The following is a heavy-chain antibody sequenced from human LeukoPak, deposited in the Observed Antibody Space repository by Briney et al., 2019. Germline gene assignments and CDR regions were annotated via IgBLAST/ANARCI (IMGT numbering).Heavy chain of an antibody. Sequence: SETLSLTCSVPGGPISANEYYWVWIRQPPGKGLEWIGSMHYRGPTYYNPSLRSRVTMSVDTSKNTFSLNLSSVSASDTAVYYCARRGRLLEWLSFFDYWGQGTLVTVSS. CDR1: GGPISANEYY. V-gene: IGHV4-39*02. J-gene: IGHJ4*02. CDR2: MHYRGPT. CDR3: ARRGRLLEWLSFFDY. D-gene: IGHD3-3*01.